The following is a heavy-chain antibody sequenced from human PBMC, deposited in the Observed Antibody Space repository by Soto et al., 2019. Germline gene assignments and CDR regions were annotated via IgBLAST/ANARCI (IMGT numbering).Heavy chain of an antibody. D-gene: IGHD6-6*01. J-gene: IGHJ4*02. CDR2: ISGSGGST. Sequence: EVQLLESGGGLVQPGGSLRLSCAASGFTFSSYTMNWVRQAPGAVEEWVSAISGSGGSTYYADSVKGRFTISRDNSKNTLYLQMNSLRAEDTAVYYCPKVRTSHFDYWGEGTMVTVSS. V-gene: IGHV3-23*01. CDR1: GFTFSSYT. CDR3: PKVRTSHFDY.